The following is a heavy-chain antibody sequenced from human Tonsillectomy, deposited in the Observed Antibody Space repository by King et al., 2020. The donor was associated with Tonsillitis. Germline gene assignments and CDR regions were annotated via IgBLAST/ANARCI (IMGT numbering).Heavy chain of an antibody. V-gene: IGHV4-39*01. CDR2: IYSGGST. D-gene: IGHD5-18*01. CDR3: ARHVGYGSGSDYYYMDV. CDR1: GGSIRSSGYY. J-gene: IGHJ6*03. Sequence: QLQESGPGLVKPSETLSLTCTVSGGSIRSSGYYWGWIRQPPGKGLEWIGTIYSGGSTYYKPSLKSRVTISVDTSKNHFSLRLSSVTAADTAVYFCARHVGYGSGSDYYYMDVWGKGTTVTVSS.